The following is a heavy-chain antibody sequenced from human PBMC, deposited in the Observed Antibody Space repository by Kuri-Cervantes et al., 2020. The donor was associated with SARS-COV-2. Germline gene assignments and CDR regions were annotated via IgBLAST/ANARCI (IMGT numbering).Heavy chain of an antibody. CDR1: GGSFSGYY. D-gene: IGHD5-18*01. J-gene: IGHJ4*02. CDR3: ARGPSYGKSIDY. CDR2: INHSGST. V-gene: IGHV4-34*01. Sequence: GSLRLSCAVYGGSFSGYYWSWIRQPPGKGLEWIGEINHSGSTNYNPSLKSRVTVSVDTSKNQFSLKLSSVTAADTAVYYCARGPSYGKSIDYWGQGTLVTVSS.